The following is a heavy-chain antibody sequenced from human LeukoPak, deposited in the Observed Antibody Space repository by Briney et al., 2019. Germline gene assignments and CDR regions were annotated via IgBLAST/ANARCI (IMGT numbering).Heavy chain of an antibody. V-gene: IGHV4-39*07. CDR3: ARDRMYYYGMDV. J-gene: IGHJ6*02. Sequence: SETLSLTCTVSGGSVSSGSYYWSWIRQPPGKGLEWIGEIYHSGSTNYNPSLKSRVTISVDKSKNQFSLKLSSVTAADTAVYYCARDRMYYYGMDVWGQGTTVTVSS. CDR1: GGSVSSGSYY. CDR2: IYHSGST.